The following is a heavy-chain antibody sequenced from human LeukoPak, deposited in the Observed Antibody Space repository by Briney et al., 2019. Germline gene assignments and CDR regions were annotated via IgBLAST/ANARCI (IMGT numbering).Heavy chain of an antibody. CDR1: GITLSNYG. CDR3: AKRGVVIRVILVGFHKEAYYFDS. V-gene: IGHV3-23*01. Sequence: GGPLRLPCAVSGITLSNYGMSWVRQAPGEGLEWVAGISDSGGRTNYADSVKGRFTISRDNPKNTLYLQMNSLRAEDTAVYFCAKRGVVIRVILVGFHKEAYYFDSWGQGALVTVSS. D-gene: IGHD3-22*01. J-gene: IGHJ4*02. CDR2: ISDSGGRT.